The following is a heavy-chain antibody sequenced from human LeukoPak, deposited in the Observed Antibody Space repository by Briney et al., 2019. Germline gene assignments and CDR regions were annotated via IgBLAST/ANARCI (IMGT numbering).Heavy chain of an antibody. CDR2: INPNSGGT. J-gene: IGHJ4*02. CDR3: ARDRALGPDY. V-gene: IGHV1-2*02. Sequence: ASVKVSCKASGYTFTDHYLHWVRQTPGQGLEWMGWINPNSGGTNYAQKFQGRVTMTRDTSISTAYMELSRLRSDDTAVYYCARDRALGPDYWGQGTLVTVSS. D-gene: IGHD3-3*02. CDR1: GYTFTDHY.